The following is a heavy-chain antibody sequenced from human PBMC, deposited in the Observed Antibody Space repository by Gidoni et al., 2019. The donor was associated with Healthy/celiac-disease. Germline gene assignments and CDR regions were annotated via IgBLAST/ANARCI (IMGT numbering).Heavy chain of an antibody. D-gene: IGHD6-19*01. V-gene: IGHV3-49*04. Sequence: EVQLVESGGGLVQPGRSLRLSCPASGFTFGDYAMSWVRQAPGKGLEWVGFIRSKADGGTTEYAASVKGRFTISRDDSKSIAYLQMNSLKTEDTAVYYCTREIAVAGTSTVGYWGQGTLVTVSS. CDR2: IRSKADGGTT. J-gene: IGHJ4*02. CDR3: TREIAVAGTSTVGY. CDR1: GFTFGDYA.